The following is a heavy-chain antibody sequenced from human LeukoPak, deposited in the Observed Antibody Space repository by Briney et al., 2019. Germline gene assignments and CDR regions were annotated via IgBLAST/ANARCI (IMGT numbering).Heavy chain of an antibody. CDR2: IRADAVTT. CDR1: GFTFSSYN. Sequence: PGGSLRLSCAASGFTFSSYNMNWVRQAPGKGLEWVSGIRADAVTTYYADSVKGRFIISRDNSKNTVYLQMNSLSAEDAAVYYCVKDDGWVQYANWGQGTLVTVSS. J-gene: IGHJ4*02. D-gene: IGHD5-24*01. V-gene: IGHV3-23*01. CDR3: VKDDGWVQYAN.